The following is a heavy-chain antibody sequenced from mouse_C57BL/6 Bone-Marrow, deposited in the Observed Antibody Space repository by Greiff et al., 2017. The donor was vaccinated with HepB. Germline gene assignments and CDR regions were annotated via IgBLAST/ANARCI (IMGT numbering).Heavy chain of an antibody. CDR3: ARVGGGYFDV. J-gene: IGHJ1*03. CDR1: GYTFTSYW. D-gene: IGHD1-1*01. CDR2: IDPSDSYT. Sequence: QVQLQQPGAELVKPGASVKLSCKASGYTFTSYWMQWVKQRPGQGLGWIGEIDPSDSYTNYNQKFKGKATLTVDTSSSTAYMQLSSLTSEDSAVYYCARVGGGYFDVWGTGTTVTVSS. V-gene: IGHV1-50*01.